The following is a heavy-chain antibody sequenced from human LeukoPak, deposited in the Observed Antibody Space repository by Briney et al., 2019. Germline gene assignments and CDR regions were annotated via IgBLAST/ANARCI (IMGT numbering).Heavy chain of an antibody. D-gene: IGHD6-19*01. CDR3: TTYIRGHH. CDR1: GFRFGGSD. J-gene: IGHJ5*02. CDR2: ITGNTYAT. V-gene: IGHV3-73*01. Sequence: GGSLRLSCAASGFRFGGSDIHWVRQASGKGLEWVGRITGNTYATAYGASVKGRVTVSRDDPKNTAYLQMNSLKIEDTAVYYCTTYIRGHHWGQGTLVTVSS.